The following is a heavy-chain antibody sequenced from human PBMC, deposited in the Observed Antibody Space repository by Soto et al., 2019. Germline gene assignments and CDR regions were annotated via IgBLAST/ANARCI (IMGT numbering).Heavy chain of an antibody. CDR1: GFTFSSYA. J-gene: IGHJ6*02. V-gene: IGHV3-30-3*01. Sequence: QVQLVESGGGVVQPGRSLRLSCAASGFTFSSYAMHWVRQAPGKGLEWVAVISYDGSNKYYADSVKGRFTISRDNSKNTLYLQMNSLRAEDTAVYYCARSNGVRGVICMDVWGQGTTVTVSS. CDR2: ISYDGSNK. D-gene: IGHD3-10*01. CDR3: ARSNGVRGVICMDV.